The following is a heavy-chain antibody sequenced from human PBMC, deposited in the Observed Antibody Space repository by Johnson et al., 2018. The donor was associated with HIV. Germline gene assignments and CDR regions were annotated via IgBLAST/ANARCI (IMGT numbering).Heavy chain of an antibody. J-gene: IGHJ3*02. Sequence: VQLVESGGGVVQPGRSLRLSCAASGFTFSSYAMHWVRQAPGKGLEWVAVISYDGSHKYYADSVKGRFTISRDNSKNTRSLQMNSLRAEDTAVYYCAKNSAAVDIWGQGTMVTVSS. CDR3: AKNSAAVDI. CDR2: ISYDGSHK. D-gene: IGHD2/OR15-2a*01. CDR1: GFTFSSYA. V-gene: IGHV3-30*04.